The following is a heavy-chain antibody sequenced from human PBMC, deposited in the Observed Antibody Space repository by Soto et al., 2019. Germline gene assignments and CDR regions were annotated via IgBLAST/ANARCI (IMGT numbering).Heavy chain of an antibody. CDR3: ASLSGSYGFDP. V-gene: IGHV3-48*03. J-gene: IGHJ5*02. D-gene: IGHD1-26*01. CDR2: ISSSGSDT. Sequence: EAQLVESGGDLVQPGGSLRLSFAGSGFSFSSYEMNWVRQAPGKGLEWVSYISSSGSDTYYADSVKARFTISRDNAQNSLYLPMTRLRAEDTAIYYCASLSGSYGFDPWGQGTLVTVSS. CDR1: GFSFSSYE.